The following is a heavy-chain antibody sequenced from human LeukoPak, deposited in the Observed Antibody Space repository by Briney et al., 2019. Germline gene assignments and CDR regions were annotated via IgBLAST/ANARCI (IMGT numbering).Heavy chain of an antibody. CDR2: LYHPDST. Sequence: FETPFPPLTFFCYPIHKAFYCVLVRQPPRGGPEWIGSLYHPDSTYYNPSLKSRVTLTADTSRNQFSLKLSSVTAADTAVYYCAGIIVGATSYDYWGQGTLVTVSS. J-gene: IGHJ4*02. V-gene: IGHV4-38-2*02. CDR1: CYPIHKAFY. D-gene: IGHD1-26*01. CDR3: AGIIVGATSYDY.